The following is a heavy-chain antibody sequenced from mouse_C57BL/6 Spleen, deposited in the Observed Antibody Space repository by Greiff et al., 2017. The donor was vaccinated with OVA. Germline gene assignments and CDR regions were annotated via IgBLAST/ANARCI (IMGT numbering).Heavy chain of an antibody. V-gene: IGHV1-58*01. Sequence: VQLQQSGAELVRPGSSVKMSCTTSGYTFTSYGINWVKQRPGQGLEWVGYIYIGNGYTEYNEKFKGKATLTSDTSSSTAYMQISSLTSEDSAIYVCARGTGASWYGDWGQGALVTVSA. CDR1: GYTFTSYG. J-gene: IGHJ3*02. CDR2: IYIGNGYT. D-gene: IGHD4-1*01. CDR3: ARGTGASWYGD.